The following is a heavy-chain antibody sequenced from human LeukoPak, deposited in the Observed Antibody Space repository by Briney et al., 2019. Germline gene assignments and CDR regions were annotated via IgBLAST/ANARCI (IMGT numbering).Heavy chain of an antibody. D-gene: IGHD3-22*01. CDR1: GYTFTSYD. CDR3: ARGHDSSGYYHLDY. V-gene: IGHV1-8*01. Sequence: GASVKVSCKASGYTFTSYDINWVRQATGQGLEWMGWMNPNSGNTGYAQKIQGTVTMTTNYPLSTAYMELSSLRSEDTAVYYCARGHDSSGYYHLDYWGQGTPVTVSS. CDR2: MNPNSGNT. J-gene: IGHJ4*02.